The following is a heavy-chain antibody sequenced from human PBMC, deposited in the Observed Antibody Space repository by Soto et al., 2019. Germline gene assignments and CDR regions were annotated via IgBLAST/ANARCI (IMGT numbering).Heavy chain of an antibody. V-gene: IGHV1-2*02. J-gene: IGHJ6*02. Sequence: VQSGTEMKTPGASVKVTCKTSRYTFTGYYMHWVRQAPGRGLEWMGWIDPDSGDTNYVQKFQGRVTMTRATSSATAYLEVSGLRRDDTAIYYCARSHSAYYYYGMDAWGQGTAVSVSS. CDR1: RYTFTGYY. CDR2: IDPDSGDT. CDR3: ARSHSAYYYYGMDA.